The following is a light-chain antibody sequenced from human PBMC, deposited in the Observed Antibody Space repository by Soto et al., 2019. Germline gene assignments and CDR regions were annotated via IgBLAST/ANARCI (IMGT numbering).Light chain of an antibody. Sequence: EIVLTQSPATLSLSPGERVSLSCRASQNIDIYLAWYQQKNGQPPKLLVYDASIRTSGVLARFSGSGSGTDFTLTISDLQPEDFAVYYCQQRSYWPPGAFGQGTKLEIK. CDR1: QNIDIY. CDR3: QQRSYWPPGA. J-gene: IGKJ2*01. V-gene: IGKV3-11*01. CDR2: DAS.